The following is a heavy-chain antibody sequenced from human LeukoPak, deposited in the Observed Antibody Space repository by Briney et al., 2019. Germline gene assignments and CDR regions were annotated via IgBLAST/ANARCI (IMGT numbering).Heavy chain of an antibody. CDR2: IIPILGIA. D-gene: IGHD1-26*01. CDR3: ARGGVGATIGFDP. J-gene: IGHJ5*02. Sequence: SVKVSCKASGGTFSSYAISWVRQAPGQGLEWMGRIIPILGIANYAQKFQGRVTITADKSTSTAYMELSSLRSEDTAVYYCARGGVGATIGFDPWGQGTLVTVSS. V-gene: IGHV1-69*04. CDR1: GGTFSSYA.